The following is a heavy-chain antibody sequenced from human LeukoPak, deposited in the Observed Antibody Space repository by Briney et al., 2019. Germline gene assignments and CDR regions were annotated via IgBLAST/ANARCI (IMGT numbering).Heavy chain of an antibody. Sequence: GASVKVSCKASGYTFTSYYMHWVRQAPGQGLEWMGIINPSGGSTSYAQKFQGRVTMTEDTSTDTAYMELSSLRSEDTAVYYCATEGCSGGSCQFDYWGQGTLVTVSS. D-gene: IGHD2-15*01. V-gene: IGHV1-46*01. J-gene: IGHJ4*02. CDR3: ATEGCSGGSCQFDY. CDR2: INPSGGST. CDR1: GYTFTSYY.